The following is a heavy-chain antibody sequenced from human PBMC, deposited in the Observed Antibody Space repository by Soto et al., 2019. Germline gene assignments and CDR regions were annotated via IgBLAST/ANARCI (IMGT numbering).Heavy chain of an antibody. CDR1: GFTFSTYE. CDR3: ARSAPGYTSSWFDS. J-gene: IGHJ5*01. CDR2: ITSSGNTT. V-gene: IGHV3-48*03. D-gene: IGHD6-13*01. Sequence: VQLVESGGGLVQPGGSLRLSCAASGFTFSTYEINWVRQAPGKGLEWVSYITSSGNTTHYAESVKGRFTISRNNARNSLYLQMNSLRPEDTAVYYCARSAPGYTSSWFDSWGQGTLVTVSS.